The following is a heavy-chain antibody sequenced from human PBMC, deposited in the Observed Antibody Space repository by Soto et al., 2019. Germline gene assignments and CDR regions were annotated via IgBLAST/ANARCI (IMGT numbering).Heavy chain of an antibody. J-gene: IGHJ4*02. CDR3: ARATHLYDYVWGSYRAPFFDY. Sequence: SETLSLTCAVYGGSFSGYYWSWIRQPPGKGLEWIGEINHSGSTNYNPSLKSRVTISVDTSKNQFSLKLSSVTAADTAVYYCARATHLYDYVWGSYRAPFFDYWGQGTLVTVSS. CDR1: GGSFSGYY. V-gene: IGHV4-34*01. CDR2: INHSGST. D-gene: IGHD3-16*02.